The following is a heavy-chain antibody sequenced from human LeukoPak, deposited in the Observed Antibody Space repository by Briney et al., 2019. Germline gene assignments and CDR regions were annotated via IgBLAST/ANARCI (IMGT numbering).Heavy chain of an antibody. CDR2: IYYSGST. D-gene: IGHD3-22*01. CDR1: GGSISSGDYY. CDR3: ARHAVYYYDSSGLNAFDI. Sequence: SETLSLTCTVSGGSISSGDYYWSWIRQPPGKGLEWIGSIYYSGSTYYNPSLKSRVTISVDTSKNQFSLKLSSVTAADTAVYYCARHAVYYYDSSGLNAFDIWGQGTMVTVSS. J-gene: IGHJ3*02. V-gene: IGHV4-39*01.